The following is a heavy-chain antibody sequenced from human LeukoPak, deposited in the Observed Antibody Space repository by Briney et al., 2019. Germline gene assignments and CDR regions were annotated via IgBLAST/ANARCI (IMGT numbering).Heavy chain of an antibody. D-gene: IGHD1-1*01. Sequence: PGGSLRLSCAASGFTFSSYAMHWVRQAPGKGLEWVAVISYDGGNKYYADSVKGRFTISRDSSKNTLYLQMNSLRAEDTAVYYCARDPRTKYYFDYWGQGTLVTVSS. J-gene: IGHJ4*02. V-gene: IGHV3-30-3*01. CDR2: ISYDGGNK. CDR1: GFTFSSYA. CDR3: ARDPRTKYYFDY.